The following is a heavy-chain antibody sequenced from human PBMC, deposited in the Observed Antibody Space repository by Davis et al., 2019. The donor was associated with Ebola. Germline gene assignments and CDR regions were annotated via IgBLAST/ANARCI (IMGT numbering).Heavy chain of an antibody. Sequence: SVKVSCKASGGTFSSYAISWVRQAPGQGLEWMGGIIPILGPGNYGQKFQGRVTITADKSNSTAYMKLSSQRYEDTAVYYQAREGGYCSGWPYFDNWGQGTLVTVSS. J-gene: IGHJ4*02. CDR1: GGTFSSYA. CDR2: IIPILGPG. D-gene: IGHD6-19*01. V-gene: IGHV1-69*06. CDR3: AREGGYCSGWPYFDN.